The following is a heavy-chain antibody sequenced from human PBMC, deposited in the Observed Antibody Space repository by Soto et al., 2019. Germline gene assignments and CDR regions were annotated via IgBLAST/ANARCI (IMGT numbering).Heavy chain of an antibody. J-gene: IGHJ6*02. V-gene: IGHV1-2*02. CDR2: INPETGGT. Sequence: QVQLVQSGADVKTPGASVRVSCKASGYTFTGYYVHWVREAPGQGLEWMGWINPETGGTSYAQKFQGRVTLSRDTSINTAYLELSRLRFDDAAVYFCARERYQVISDGMDLWGQGTTVTVSS. CDR1: GYTFTGYY. D-gene: IGHD2-2*01. CDR3: ARERYQVISDGMDL.